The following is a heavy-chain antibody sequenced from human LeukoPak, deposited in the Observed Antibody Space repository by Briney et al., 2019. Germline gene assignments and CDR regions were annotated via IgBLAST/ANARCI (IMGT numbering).Heavy chain of an antibody. CDR2: IYYSGST. Sequence: SETLFLTCTVSGGSISSSSYYWGWIRQPPGKGLEWIGSIYYSGSTYYNPSLKSRVTISVDTSKNQFSLKLSSVTAADTAVYYCARSPVINYYDSSGPDWGQGTLVTVSS. V-gene: IGHV4-39*01. CDR3: ARSPVINYYDSSGPD. J-gene: IGHJ4*02. D-gene: IGHD3-22*01. CDR1: GGSISSSSYY.